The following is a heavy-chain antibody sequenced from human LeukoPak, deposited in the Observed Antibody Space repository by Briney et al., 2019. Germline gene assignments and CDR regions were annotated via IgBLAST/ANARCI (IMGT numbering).Heavy chain of an antibody. D-gene: IGHD6-6*01. CDR3: ARAARPDY. CDR2: INHSGST. Sequence: SETLSLTCTVSGGSISSYYWSWIRQPPGKGLEWIGEINHSGSTNYNPSLKSRVTISVDTSKNQFSLKLSSVTAADTAVYYCARAARPDYWGQGTLVTVSS. CDR1: GGSISSYY. J-gene: IGHJ4*02. V-gene: IGHV4-34*01.